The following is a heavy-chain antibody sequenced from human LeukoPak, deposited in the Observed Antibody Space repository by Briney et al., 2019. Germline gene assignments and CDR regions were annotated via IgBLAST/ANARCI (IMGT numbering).Heavy chain of an antibody. V-gene: IGHV1-8*01. CDR3: ARVCVGGGSCYLDAFDI. CDR2: MNPNSGNT. J-gene: IGHJ3*02. CDR1: GYTFTSYD. D-gene: IGHD2-15*01. Sequence: GASVKVSCKASGYTFTSYDINWVRQATGQGLEWMGWMNPNSGNTGYAQKFQGRVTMTRNTSISTAYMELSSLRSEDTAVYYCARVCVGGGSCYLDAFDIWGQGTMVTVSS.